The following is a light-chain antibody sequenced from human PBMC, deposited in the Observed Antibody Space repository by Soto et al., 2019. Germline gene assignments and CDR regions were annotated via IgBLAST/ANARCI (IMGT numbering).Light chain of an antibody. Sequence: EKVMTQSPATLSVSPGESATLSCRASESVSDNLAWYHQKPGQAPRLLIYGASTRATGPPARFSGSGSGTEFTLTISSLQSEDFGVYYCQQYDYWLSLTFGGGTKVDIK. CDR1: ESVSDN. CDR2: GAS. J-gene: IGKJ4*01. CDR3: QQYDYWLSLT. V-gene: IGKV3-15*01.